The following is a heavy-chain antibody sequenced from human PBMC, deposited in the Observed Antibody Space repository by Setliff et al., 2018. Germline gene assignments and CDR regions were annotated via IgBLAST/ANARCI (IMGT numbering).Heavy chain of an antibody. J-gene: IGHJ4*02. CDR1: GASISSDGYY. CDR3: ARTGTYRYFDY. CDR2: IYYSGST. Sequence: PSETLSLTCSVSGASISSDGYYWSWIRQYPGKGLEWIGYIYYSGSTYYNASLKSRLTISVDTSKNQFSLKLRSVTAADTAVYYCARTGTYRYFDYWGQGTLVTVSS. D-gene: IGHD1-1*01. V-gene: IGHV4-31*02.